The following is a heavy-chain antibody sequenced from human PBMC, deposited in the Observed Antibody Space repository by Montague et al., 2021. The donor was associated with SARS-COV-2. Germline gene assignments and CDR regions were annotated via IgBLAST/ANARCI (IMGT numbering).Heavy chain of an antibody. CDR1: GGSFSDYH. D-gene: IGHD1-1*01. CDR3: ARGAPGY. CDR2: INYGGST. V-gene: IGHV4-34*01. Sequence: SETLSLTCAVYGGSFSDYHWTCIRQSPGEGLEWIGQINYGGSTKYNPSLKSRATISIDTSKNQFSLKLTSVTAADTAVYYCARGAPGYWGQGTLVTVSS. J-gene: IGHJ4*02.